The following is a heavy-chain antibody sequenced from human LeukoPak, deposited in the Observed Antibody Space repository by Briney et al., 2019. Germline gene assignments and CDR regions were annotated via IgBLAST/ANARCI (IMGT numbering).Heavy chain of an antibody. CDR3: AREGSSSWNRKSQAYFDY. Sequence: SETLSLTCTVSGGSISSYYWSWIRQPPGKGLEWIGSIYHSGSTYYNPSLKSRVTISVDTSKNQFSLKLSSVTAADTAVYYCAREGSSSWNRKSQAYFDYWGQGTLVTVSS. CDR1: GGSISSYY. CDR2: IYHSGST. J-gene: IGHJ4*02. D-gene: IGHD6-13*01. V-gene: IGHV4-38-2*02.